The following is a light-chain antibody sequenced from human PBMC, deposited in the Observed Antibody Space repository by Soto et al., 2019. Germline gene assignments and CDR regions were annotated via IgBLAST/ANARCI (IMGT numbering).Light chain of an antibody. J-gene: IGKJ3*01. V-gene: IGKV1-12*02. CDR2: DAS. Sequence: DIQLTQSPSSVSASVGDRVTITCRASQDISGWLAWFQQKPGKAPKLLIYDASNLQSGVPPRFSGSGSGTDFTLTISSLQPEDFATYYCQQAYSLPFTFGPGTKVDIK. CDR3: QQAYSLPFT. CDR1: QDISGW.